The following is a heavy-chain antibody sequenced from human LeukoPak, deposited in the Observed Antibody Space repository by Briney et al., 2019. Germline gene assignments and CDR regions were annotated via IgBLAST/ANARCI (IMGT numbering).Heavy chain of an antibody. D-gene: IGHD4-17*01. CDR1: GFTFSSYS. CDR2: ISSSSSYI. Sequence: GGSLRLSCAASGFTFSSYSMNWVRQAPGKELEWVSSISSSSSYIYYADSVKGRFTISRDNAKNSLYLQMNSLRAEDTAVYYCARGRNGDYVYYFDYWGQGTLVTVSS. CDR3: ARGRNGDYVYYFDY. J-gene: IGHJ4*02. V-gene: IGHV3-21*01.